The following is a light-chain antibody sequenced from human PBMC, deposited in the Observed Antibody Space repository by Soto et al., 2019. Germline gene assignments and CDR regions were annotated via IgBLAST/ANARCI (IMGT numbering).Light chain of an antibody. Sequence: LTQPHSVSGSPGQSITISCTGTSSDVGSYNLVSWYQQHPGKAPKLMIYEGSKRPSGVSNRFSGSKSGNTASLTISGLQAEDEADYYCCSYAGSSTFEVFGGGTKLTVL. CDR3: CSYAGSSTFEV. CDR1: SSDVGSYNL. CDR2: EGS. J-gene: IGLJ2*01. V-gene: IGLV2-23*03.